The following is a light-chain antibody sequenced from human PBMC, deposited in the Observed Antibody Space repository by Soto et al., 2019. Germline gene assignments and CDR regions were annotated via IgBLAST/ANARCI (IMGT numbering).Light chain of an antibody. V-gene: IGLV7-46*01. CDR2: DTS. CDR1: TGDVTSGLY. J-gene: IGLJ2*01. CDR3: LLYYSGVNV. Sequence: QAVVTQEPSLTVSPGGTVTLTCGSSTGDVTSGLYPCWFQQKPGQAPRTLIYDTSNKHSWTPARFSGSLLGGKAALTLSGAQPEDEAEYYCLLYYSGVNVFGGGTKLTVL.